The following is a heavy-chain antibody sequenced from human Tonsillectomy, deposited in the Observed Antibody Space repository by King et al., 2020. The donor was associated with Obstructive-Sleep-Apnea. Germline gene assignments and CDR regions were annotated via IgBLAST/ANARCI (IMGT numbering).Heavy chain of an antibody. J-gene: IGHJ6*02. CDR3: ATLTGAVVVPATIPFTYYYYTIDV. CDR2: INANSGGT. D-gene: IGHD2-2*01. CDR1: GYTFTGYY. V-gene: IGHV1-2*02. Sequence: QLVQSGAEVKKPGASVKVSCKASGYTFTGYYMQWVRQAPGQGLEWMGWINANSGGTKYAQKFQGRVTMTRDTSISPAYMELSRLSSDDTAIYYCATLTGAVVVPATIPFTYYYYTIDVWGQGTTVTVSS.